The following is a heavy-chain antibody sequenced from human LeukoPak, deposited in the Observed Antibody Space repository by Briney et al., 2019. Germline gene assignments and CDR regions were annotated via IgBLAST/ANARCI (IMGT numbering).Heavy chain of an antibody. V-gene: IGHV3-11*01. Sequence: GGSLRHSCAATRFTFSDYYMHWLRQAPGKGLEWVTYISSSGSTRYYADSVKGRFTISRDNAKNSLYLQMNSLRAEDTALYYCARDVQRDYFDCWGQGTLVADPS. CDR1: RFTFSDYY. CDR3: ARDVQRDYFDC. J-gene: IGHJ4*02. CDR2: ISSSGSTR. D-gene: IGHD1-1*01.